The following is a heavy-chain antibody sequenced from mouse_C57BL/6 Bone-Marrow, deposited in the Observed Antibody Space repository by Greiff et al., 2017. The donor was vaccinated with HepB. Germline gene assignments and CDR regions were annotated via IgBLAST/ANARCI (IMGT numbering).Heavy chain of an antibody. D-gene: IGHD2-5*01. Sequence: QVQLQQSGAELMKPGASVKLSCTATGYTFTGYWIEWVKQRPGHGLEWIGEILPGSGSTNFNEKFKGKATFTADTSSNTAYMQLSSLTTEDSAIYDGARENYYSKYVDYAMDYWGQGTSVTVSS. CDR3: ARENYYSKYVDYAMDY. J-gene: IGHJ4*01. CDR2: ILPGSGST. V-gene: IGHV1-9*01. CDR1: GYTFTGYW.